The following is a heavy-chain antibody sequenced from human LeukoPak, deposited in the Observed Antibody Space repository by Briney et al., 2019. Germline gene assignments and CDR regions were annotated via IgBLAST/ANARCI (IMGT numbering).Heavy chain of an antibody. V-gene: IGHV6-1*01. CDR2: TYYRSKWYY. CDR3: ARADYDYVWGTYRLDY. Sequence: SQTLSLTCDISGDSVSSTTATWNWIRQSPSRGLEWLGRTYYRSKWYYDYVLSMKSRITINSDTSQNQFSLQVHSVTPEDTAVYYCARADYDYVWGTYRLDYWGQGPLVTVSS. CDR1: GDSVSSTTAT. J-gene: IGHJ4*02. D-gene: IGHD3-16*02.